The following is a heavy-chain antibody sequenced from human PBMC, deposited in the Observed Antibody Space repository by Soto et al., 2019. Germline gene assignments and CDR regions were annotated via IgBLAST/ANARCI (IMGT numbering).Heavy chain of an antibody. CDR3: AKDSLQFRSGEVNWFDP. CDR1: GFTFSSYG. J-gene: IGHJ5*02. V-gene: IGHV3-30*18. CDR2: ISYDGSNK. D-gene: IGHD4-4*01. Sequence: QVQLVESGGGVVQPGRSLRLSCAASGFTFSSYGMHWVRQAPGKGQEWVAVISYDGSNKYYADSVKGRFTISRDNSKNTLYLQMNSLRAEDTAVYYCAKDSLQFRSGEVNWFDPWGQGTLVTVSS.